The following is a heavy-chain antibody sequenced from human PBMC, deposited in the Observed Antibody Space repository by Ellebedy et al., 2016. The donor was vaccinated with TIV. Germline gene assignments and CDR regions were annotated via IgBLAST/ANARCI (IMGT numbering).Heavy chain of an antibody. D-gene: IGHD4-23*01. J-gene: IGHJ3*01. CDR3: ARDPVGVGPAFDV. CDR1: GLTFRSHA. Sequence: GASLKISCAASGLTFRSHAMRWVRQAPAKGLDRVPPIAQSGANTYYADSVKGRFTISRDNSKDTLFLQMNSLRAEDTAIYFCARDPVGVGPAFDVWGQGAMVTVSS. CDR2: IAQSGANT. V-gene: IGHV3-23*01.